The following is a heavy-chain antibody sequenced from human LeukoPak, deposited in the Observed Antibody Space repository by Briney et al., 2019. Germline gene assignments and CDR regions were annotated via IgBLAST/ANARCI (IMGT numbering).Heavy chain of an antibody. D-gene: IGHD6-6*01. Sequence: SETLSLTCAVYGGSFSGYYWSWIRQPPGKGLEWIGEINHSGSTNYNPSLKSRVTISVDTSKDQFSLKLSSVTAADTAVYYCARGGLRGSSDDFDYWGQGTLVTVSS. V-gene: IGHV4-34*01. CDR1: GGSFSGYY. CDR2: INHSGST. J-gene: IGHJ4*02. CDR3: ARGGLRGSSDDFDY.